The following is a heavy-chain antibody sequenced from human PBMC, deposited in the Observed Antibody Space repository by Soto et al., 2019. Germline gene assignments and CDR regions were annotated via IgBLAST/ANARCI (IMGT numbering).Heavy chain of an antibody. J-gene: IGHJ4*02. Sequence: PGGSLRLSCAASGFSFSDHYMTWIRQAPGKGLEWVSYISGGGSTIYYADSVKGRFTVSRDNAKNSLYLQMDSLRAEDTAVYYCAGDPYYYASNYWGQGALVTVSS. D-gene: IGHD3-10*01. CDR3: AGDPYYYASNY. CDR1: GFSFSDHY. V-gene: IGHV3-11*01. CDR2: ISGGGSTI.